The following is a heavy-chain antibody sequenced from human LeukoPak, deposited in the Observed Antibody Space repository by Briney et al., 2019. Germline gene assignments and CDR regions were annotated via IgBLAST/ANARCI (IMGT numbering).Heavy chain of an antibody. CDR1: GFTFRSYG. CDR2: ISYDGNNK. CDR3: AKGGSYYDSRLDY. J-gene: IGHJ4*02. Sequence: GRSLRLSCAASGFTFRSYGMHWVRQAPGKGLEWVALISYDGNNKYYADSVKGRFTISRDNSKKTLYLQMNSLRAEDTAVYYCAKGGSYYDSRLDYWGQGTLVTVSS. D-gene: IGHD3-22*01. V-gene: IGHV3-30*18.